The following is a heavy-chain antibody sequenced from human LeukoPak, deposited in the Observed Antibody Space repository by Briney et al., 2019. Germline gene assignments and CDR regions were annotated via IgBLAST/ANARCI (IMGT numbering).Heavy chain of an antibody. D-gene: IGHD1-26*01. J-gene: IGHJ6*03. CDR2: IYYSGST. CDR1: DGSISSRSYY. V-gene: IGHV4-39*01. Sequence: SETLSLTCTVSDGSISSRSYYWGWIRQPPGKGLEWIGSIYYSGSTYYKPSLKSRVTISVDTSKNQFSLKLSSVTAADTAVYYRARIGGATDYYMDVWGKGTTVSISS. CDR3: ARIGGATDYYMDV.